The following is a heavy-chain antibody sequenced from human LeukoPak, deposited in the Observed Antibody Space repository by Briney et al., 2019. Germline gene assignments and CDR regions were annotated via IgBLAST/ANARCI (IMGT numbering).Heavy chain of an antibody. Sequence: ASVKVSCKASGYTLTSYYMHWVRQAPGQGLEWMGIINPSGGSTRYAQQFQGRITIIRDKSKGPVYIELSRLRPDDTAVYYRGGDGSAYGGPHFDYWGQGTLVTVSS. V-gene: IGHV1-46*01. CDR2: INPSGGST. D-gene: IGHD4-23*01. CDR1: GYTLTSYY. J-gene: IGHJ4*02. CDR3: GGDGSAYGGPHFDY.